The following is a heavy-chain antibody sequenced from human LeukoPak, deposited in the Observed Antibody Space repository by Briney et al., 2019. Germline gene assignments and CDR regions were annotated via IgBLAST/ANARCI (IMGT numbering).Heavy chain of an antibody. CDR3: VRDSLAFDI. CDR1: GFTFSSYG. J-gene: IGHJ3*02. V-gene: IGHV3-30*03. Sequence: SGGSLRLSCAASGFTFSSYGMHWVRQAPGKGLEWVAVISYDGSNKYYVDSVKGRFTISRDNAKNSLYLQMNSLRAEDTAVYYCVRDSLAFDIWGQGTRVTVSS. CDR2: ISYDGSNK.